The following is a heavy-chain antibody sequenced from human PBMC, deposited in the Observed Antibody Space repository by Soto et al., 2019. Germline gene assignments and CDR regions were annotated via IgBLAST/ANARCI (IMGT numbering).Heavy chain of an antibody. CDR3: ATSGGSSRYRWFGP. V-gene: IGHV4-59*01. CDR1: GGSISTYY. Sequence: SETLSLTCTVSGGSISTYYWSWIRQVPGKGLEWIGNIYNSGSTNYNPSLESRVTISIDTSKNQFSLNLRSVTAADTAVYYCATSGGSSRYRWFGPWGQGTLVSVSS. CDR2: IYNSGST. J-gene: IGHJ5*02. D-gene: IGHD6-25*01.